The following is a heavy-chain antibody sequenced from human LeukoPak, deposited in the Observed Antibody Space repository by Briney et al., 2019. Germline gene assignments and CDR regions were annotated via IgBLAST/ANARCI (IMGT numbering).Heavy chain of an antibody. Sequence: GGSLRLSCAASGFTFSSYGMHWVRQAPGKGLEWVAVISYDGSNKYYADSVKGRFTISRDNSKNTLYLQMNSLRAEDTAVYYCARVLGSNWVFDYWGQGTLVTVSS. CDR1: GFTFSSYG. CDR3: ARVLGSNWVFDY. CDR2: ISYDGSNK. J-gene: IGHJ4*02. D-gene: IGHD6-13*01. V-gene: IGHV3-30*03.